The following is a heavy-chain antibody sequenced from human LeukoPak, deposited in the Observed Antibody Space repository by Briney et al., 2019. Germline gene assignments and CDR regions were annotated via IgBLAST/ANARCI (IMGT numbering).Heavy chain of an antibody. J-gene: IGHJ5*02. D-gene: IGHD3-3*01. Sequence: SETLSLTCTVSGGSISSYYWSWIRQPPGKGLEWIGYIYYSGSTNYNPSLKSRVTISVDTSKNQFSLKLSSVTAADTAVYYCARSLGTYYDFWSGYYPSNWFDPWGQGTLVTVSS. CDR2: IYYSGST. CDR1: GGSISSYY. V-gene: IGHV4-59*08. CDR3: ARSLGTYYDFWSGYYPSNWFDP.